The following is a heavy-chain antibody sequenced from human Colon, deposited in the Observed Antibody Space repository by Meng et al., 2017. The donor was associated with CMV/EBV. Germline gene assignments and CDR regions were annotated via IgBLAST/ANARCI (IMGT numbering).Heavy chain of an antibody. D-gene: IGHD2-8*01. J-gene: IGHJ4*02. CDR1: GFSRSTSGEC. Sequence: QTTVREADTTMQKPTPTLTQTCPFPGFSRSTSGECVGWIRQSTGKALEWLGLIYWNDEKHYSPSLKNRLTITKDTSKDQVVLIMTNMEPVDTGTYYCAHRHAVLIFDYWGQGTLVTVSS. CDR3: AHRHAVLIFDY. V-gene: IGHV2-5*01. CDR2: IYWNDEK.